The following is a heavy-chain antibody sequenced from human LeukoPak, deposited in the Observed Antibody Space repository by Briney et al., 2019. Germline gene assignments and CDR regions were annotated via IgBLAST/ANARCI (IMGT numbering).Heavy chain of an antibody. Sequence: PGGSLRLSCAASGFTFSSYAMSWVRQAPGKGLEWVSYISSSSSTIYYADSVKGRFTISRDNAKNSLYLQMNSLRAEDTAVYYCASGYCSSTSCFPIGGWLYWGQGTLVTVSS. J-gene: IGHJ4*02. CDR3: ASGYCSSTSCFPIGGWLY. V-gene: IGHV3-48*04. CDR1: GFTFSSYA. D-gene: IGHD2-2*01. CDR2: ISSSSSTI.